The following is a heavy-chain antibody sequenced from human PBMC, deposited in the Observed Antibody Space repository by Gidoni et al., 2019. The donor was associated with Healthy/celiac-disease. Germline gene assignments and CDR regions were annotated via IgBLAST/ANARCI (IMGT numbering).Heavy chain of an antibody. CDR3: ARDSRWLRCDY. V-gene: IGHV3-21*01. CDR1: GFPFRSYS. CDR2: ISSSSSYI. Sequence: EVQLVESGGGLVKPGGSLRLSCAASGFPFRSYSMNWVRQAPGKGLEWVSSISSSSSYIYDADSVKGRFTISRDNAKNSLYLQMNSLRAEDTAVYYCARDSRWLRCDYWGQGTLVTVSS. J-gene: IGHJ4*02. D-gene: IGHD5-12*01.